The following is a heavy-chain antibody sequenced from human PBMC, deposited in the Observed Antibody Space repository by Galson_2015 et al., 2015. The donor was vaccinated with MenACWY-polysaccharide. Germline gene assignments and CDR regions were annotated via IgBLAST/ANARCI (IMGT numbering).Heavy chain of an antibody. Sequence: SVKVSCKASGYIFTSHNMHWVRQAPGQGLEWMGWINTGNGNTKYSQNFQGRVTITSDTSASTAYMELSSLRSEDTAVYYCARVDCGRDGFFPIAYWGQGPLAPASS. J-gene: IGHJ4*02. CDR1: GYIFTSHN. D-gene: IGHD2-21*01. V-gene: IGHV1-3*04. CDR3: ARVDCGRDGFFPIAY. CDR2: INTGNGNT.